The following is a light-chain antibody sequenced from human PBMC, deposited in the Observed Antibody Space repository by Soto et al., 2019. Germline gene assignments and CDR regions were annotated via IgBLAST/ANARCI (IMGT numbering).Light chain of an antibody. J-gene: IGLJ1*01. Sequence: QSVLTQPPSASGSPGQSVTISCTGTSXDVGGYDYVSWYQKHPDKAPKLIIFEVTKRPSGVPDRFSGSKFGNTASLTVSGLQPEDEAEYYCFSYAGRNNFDVFGAGTKVTVL. CDR1: SXDVGGYDY. V-gene: IGLV2-8*01. CDR3: FSYAGRNNFDV. CDR2: EVT.